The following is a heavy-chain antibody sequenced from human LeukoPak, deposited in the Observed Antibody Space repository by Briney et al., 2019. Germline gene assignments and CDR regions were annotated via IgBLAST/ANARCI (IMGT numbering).Heavy chain of an antibody. CDR1: GGSIGTYY. V-gene: IGHV4-59*08. CDR2: MHYSGTS. Sequence: SETLSLTCTVSGGSIGTYYWSWIRQPPGKGLEWIGFMHYSGTSNYNPSLKSRVTVSVDMSKRQFSLKLSSVTDADTAVYYCARQGGYNQQFAYWGQGTLVTVSS. D-gene: IGHD5-24*01. CDR3: ARQGGYNQQFAY. J-gene: IGHJ4*02.